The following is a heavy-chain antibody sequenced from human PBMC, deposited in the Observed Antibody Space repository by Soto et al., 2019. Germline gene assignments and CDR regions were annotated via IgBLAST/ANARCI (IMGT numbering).Heavy chain of an antibody. D-gene: IGHD3-16*02. CDR3: ARQTPYYDYVWGSYRYGYYF. Sequence: VESLKISCKGSGYIFTSYWISWVRQMPVKGLEWMGRIDPSDSYTNYSPSFQGHVTISADKSISTAYLQWSSLKASDTAMYYCARQTPYYDYVWGSYRYGYYF. V-gene: IGHV5-10-1*01. J-gene: IGHJ4*01. CDR2: IDPSDSYT. CDR1: GYIFTSYW.